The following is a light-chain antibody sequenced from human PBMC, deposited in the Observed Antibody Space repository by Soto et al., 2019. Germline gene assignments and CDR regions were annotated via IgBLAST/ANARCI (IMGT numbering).Light chain of an antibody. V-gene: IGKV1-9*01. J-gene: IGKJ4*01. CDR1: RDISTY. CDR3: QQINGHPLT. Sequence: DVQLTQTPSFLSASVGDRVTITCRASRDISTYLAWYQQKPGKAPKLLIYAASTLHTGVPSRFSGSGSGTEFTLTISSLQPEDFATFICQQINGHPLTFGGGTKVEI. CDR2: AAS.